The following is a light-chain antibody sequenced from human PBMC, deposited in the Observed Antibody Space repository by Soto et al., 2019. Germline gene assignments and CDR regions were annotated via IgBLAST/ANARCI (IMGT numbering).Light chain of an antibody. V-gene: IGLV2-14*01. Sequence: QSVLTQPASVSGSPGQSITISCSGTSSDVGAYNYVSWYQQHPGKAPKLMIYDVSNRPSGVSNRFSGSKSGNTASLTISGLQAEDEADYYCSSYASSSIPDVFGTGTKLTVL. CDR1: SSDVGAYNY. J-gene: IGLJ1*01. CDR2: DVS. CDR3: SSYASSSIPDV.